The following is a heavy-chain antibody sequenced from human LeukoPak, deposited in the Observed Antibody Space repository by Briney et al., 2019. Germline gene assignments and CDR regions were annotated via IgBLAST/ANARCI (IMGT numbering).Heavy chain of an antibody. CDR1: GDSISSSSYL. J-gene: IGHJ4*02. D-gene: IGHD1-1*01. CDR3: ARHRWNDEFYFDY. V-gene: IGHV4-39*01. Sequence: PSETLSLTCAVSGDSISSSSYLWGWIRQPPGKGLEWIGSIHNSGATYFNPSLKSRATISVGTFKNQFSLRVSSVTAADTAVYYCARHRWNDEFYFDYWGQGTLVTVSS. CDR2: IHNSGAT.